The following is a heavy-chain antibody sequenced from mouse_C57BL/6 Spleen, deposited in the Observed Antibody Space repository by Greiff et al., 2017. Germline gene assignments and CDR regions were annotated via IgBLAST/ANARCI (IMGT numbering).Heavy chain of an antibody. D-gene: IGHD2-5*01. J-gene: IGHJ3*01. CDR3: ARAYYSNYEWFAY. CDR2: ISSGSSTI. V-gene: IGHV5-17*01. CDR1: GFTFSDYG. Sequence: EVQGVESGGGLVKPGGSLKLSCAASGFTFSDYGMHWVRQAPEKGLEWVAYISSGSSTIYYADTVKGRFTISRDNAKNTLFLQMTSLRSEDTAMYYCARAYYSNYEWFAYWGQGTLVTVSA.